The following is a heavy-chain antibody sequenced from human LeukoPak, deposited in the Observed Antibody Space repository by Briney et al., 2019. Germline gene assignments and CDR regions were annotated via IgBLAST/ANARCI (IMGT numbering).Heavy chain of an antibody. J-gene: IGHJ4*02. CDR1: GFTFTGYY. V-gene: IGHV1-2*02. CDR2: INPNSGGT. D-gene: IGHD6-19*01. Sequence: ASVKVSCEASGFTFTGYYMHWVRQAPEQGLEWMGWINPNSGGTNYAQKFQGSVTMTRDTSVSTAYMELSRLTSDDTAVYYCARVPYSSGWYVIDYWGQGTLVTVSS. CDR3: ARVPYSSGWYVIDY.